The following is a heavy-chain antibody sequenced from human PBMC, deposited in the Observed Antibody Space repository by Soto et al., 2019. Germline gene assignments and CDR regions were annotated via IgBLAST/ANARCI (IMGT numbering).Heavy chain of an antibody. CDR2: TYYRSKWYN. D-gene: IGHD5-18*01. J-gene: IGHJ6*02. CDR3: ARDRPPPVQLWLPPYYYYGMDV. Sequence: KQSPTLSLTCAISGDSVSSNSAAWHWIRQSPSRGLEWLGRTYYRSKWYNDYAVSVKSRITINPDTSKNQFSLQLNSVTPEDTAVYYCARDRPPPVQLWLPPYYYYGMDVWGQGTTVTVSS. V-gene: IGHV6-1*01. CDR1: GDSVSSNSAA.